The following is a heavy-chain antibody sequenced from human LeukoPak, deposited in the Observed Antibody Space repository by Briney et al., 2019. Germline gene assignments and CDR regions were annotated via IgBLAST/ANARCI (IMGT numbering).Heavy chain of an antibody. CDR1: GYTFTSYG. CDR2: IIPIFGTA. Sequence: ASVTVSCKASGYTFTSYGISWVRQAPGQGLEWMGGIIPIFGTANYAQKFQGRVTITADESTSTAYMELSSLRSEDTAVYYCARVSLGNEPGSPQNYYYYGMDVWGQGTTVTVSS. CDR3: ARVSLGNEPGSPQNYYYYGMDV. V-gene: IGHV1-69*13. J-gene: IGHJ6*02.